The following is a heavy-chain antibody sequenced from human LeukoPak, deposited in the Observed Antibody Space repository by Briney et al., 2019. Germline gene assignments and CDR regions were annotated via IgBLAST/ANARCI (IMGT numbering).Heavy chain of an antibody. J-gene: IGHJ4*02. CDR2: INPNSGGT. CDR3: ARGEEVVVMGTDY. Sequence: GASVKVSCKASGYTFTSYGISWVRQAPGQGLEWMGWINPNSGGTNYAQKFQGRVTMTRDTSISTAYMELSRLRSDDTAVYYCARGEEVVVMGTDYWGQGTLVTVSS. CDR1: GYTFTSYG. V-gene: IGHV1-2*02. D-gene: IGHD2/OR15-2a*01.